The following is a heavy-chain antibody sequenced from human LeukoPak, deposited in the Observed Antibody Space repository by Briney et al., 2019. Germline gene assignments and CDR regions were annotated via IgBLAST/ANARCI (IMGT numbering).Heavy chain of an antibody. D-gene: IGHD6-6*01. V-gene: IGHV4-34*01. CDR1: GGSFSGYY. CDR2: INHSGST. CDR3: ARDFSSSSTVYYYYYMDV. J-gene: IGHJ6*03. Sequence: KPSETLSLTCAVYGGSFSGYYWSWIRQPPGKWLEWIGEINHSGSTNYNPSLKSRVTISVDTSKNQFSLKLSSVTAADTAVYYCARDFSSSSTVYYYYYMDVWGKGTTVTVSS.